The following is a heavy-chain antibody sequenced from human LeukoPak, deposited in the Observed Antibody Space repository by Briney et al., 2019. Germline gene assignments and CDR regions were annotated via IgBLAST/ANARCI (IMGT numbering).Heavy chain of an antibody. CDR1: GLTFNIYW. CDR2: IKPDGSAV. Sequence: GSLRLSCAASGLTFNIYWMSWIRQAPGKGLEWVANIKPDGSAVYYLDSVKGRFTISSDNAQNSVFLQMNTLRVEDTAVYYCAGDRAQYYDDSFDIWGQGTMVTVSS. D-gene: IGHD3-3*01. J-gene: IGHJ3*02. V-gene: IGHV3-7*01. CDR3: AGDRAQYYDDSFDI.